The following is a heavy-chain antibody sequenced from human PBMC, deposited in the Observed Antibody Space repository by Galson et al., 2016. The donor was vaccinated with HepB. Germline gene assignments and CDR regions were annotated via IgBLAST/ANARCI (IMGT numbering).Heavy chain of an antibody. CDR2: ISPYIGNT. V-gene: IGHV1-18*01. Sequence: SVKVSCKASGYTFTKYGISWVRQAPGQGLEWMGWISPYIGNTKYAQKFQARLTLTTDTSTTTAYMDLRILRSDDTAIYYCAIYTQYNTAPDSFDLWGLGTMVTVSS. J-gene: IGHJ3*01. CDR3: AIYTQYNTAPDSFDL. D-gene: IGHD1-14*01. CDR1: GYTFTKYG.